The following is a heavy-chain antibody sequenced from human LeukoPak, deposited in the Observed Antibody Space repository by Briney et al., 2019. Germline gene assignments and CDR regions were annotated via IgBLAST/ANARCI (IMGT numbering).Heavy chain of an antibody. V-gene: IGHV1-18*01. CDR1: GYTFSNYG. J-gene: IGHJ5*02. CDR3: ARAGDMAQSPEQYNWFDP. D-gene: IGHD1-14*01. CDR2: ISPYNGYT. Sequence: VASVKVSCKASGYTFSNYGFSWVRQAPGQGLEWMGWISPYNGYTNYAQKLQGRVTMTTDTSTSTAYMELRSLRSDDTAVYYCARAGDMAQSPEQYNWFDPWGQGTLVTVSS.